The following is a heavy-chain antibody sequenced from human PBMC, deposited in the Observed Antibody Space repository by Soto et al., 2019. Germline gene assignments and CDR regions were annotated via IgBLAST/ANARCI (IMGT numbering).Heavy chain of an antibody. J-gene: IGHJ6*03. V-gene: IGHV1-18*01. CDR1: GYTFTSYG. Sequence: ASVKVSCKASGYTFTSYGISCVRQAPGQGLEWMGWISAYNGNTNYAQKLQGRVTMTTDTSTSTAYMELRSLRSDDTAVYYCARRNYYYYYMDVWGKGTTVTVSS. CDR2: ISAYNGNT. CDR3: ARRNYYYYYMDV.